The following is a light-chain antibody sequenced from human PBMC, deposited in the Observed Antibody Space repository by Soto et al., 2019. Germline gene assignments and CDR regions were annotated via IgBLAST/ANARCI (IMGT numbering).Light chain of an antibody. CDR1: QSVGSN. CDR2: GAS. V-gene: IGKV3-15*01. CDR3: HQRYNWLT. J-gene: IGKJ4*01. Sequence: VMTQSPATLSVSPGAGATLSCRASQSVGSNLAWYQQKPGQAPSLLIYGASTRVTGIPARFSGIGSGTEFTLTIRSLEPEDSAVDYCHQRYNWLTFGGGTKVDIK.